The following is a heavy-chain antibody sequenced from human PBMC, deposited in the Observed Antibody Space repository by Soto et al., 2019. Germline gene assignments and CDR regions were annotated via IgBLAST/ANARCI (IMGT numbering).Heavy chain of an antibody. Sequence: GGSLRLSCAASGFTFSSYAMHWVRQAPGKGLEWVAVISYDGSNKYYADSVKGRFTISRDNSKNTLYQQMNSLRAEDTAVYYCASYDYGDDGPGDYFDYWGQGTLVTVSS. CDR1: GFTFSSYA. J-gene: IGHJ4*02. V-gene: IGHV3-30-3*01. CDR3: ASYDYGDDGPGDYFDY. D-gene: IGHD4-17*01. CDR2: ISYDGSNK.